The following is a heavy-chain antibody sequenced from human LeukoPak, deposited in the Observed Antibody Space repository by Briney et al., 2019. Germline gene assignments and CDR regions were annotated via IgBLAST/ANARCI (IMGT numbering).Heavy chain of an antibody. V-gene: IGHV1-8*01. CDR3: ARGPDYDLLTGYPDYYYYSMDV. Sequence: GASVKVSCKASGYIFTSYDINWVRQATGQGLEWMGWMNPNSGDTGYAQTFLGRVTLTRDTSISTAYMELSGLRSEDTAVYYCARGPDYDLLTGYPDYYYYSMDVWGKGTTVTVSS. CDR2: MNPNSGDT. J-gene: IGHJ6*03. D-gene: IGHD3-9*01. CDR1: GYIFTSYD.